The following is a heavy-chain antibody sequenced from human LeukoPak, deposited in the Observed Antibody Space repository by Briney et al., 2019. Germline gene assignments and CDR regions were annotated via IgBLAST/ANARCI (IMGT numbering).Heavy chain of an antibody. V-gene: IGHV4-4*07. J-gene: IGHJ4*02. CDR3: ARGCSGGSCYSEGVY. Sequence: PSETLSLTCTVSGGSISSYYWSWIRQPAGKGLEWIGRIYTSGSTNYNPSLKSRVTISVDTSKNQFSLKLSSVTAADTAVYYCARGCSGGSCYSEGVYWGQGTLVTVSS. CDR2: IYTSGST. CDR1: GGSISSYY. D-gene: IGHD2-15*01.